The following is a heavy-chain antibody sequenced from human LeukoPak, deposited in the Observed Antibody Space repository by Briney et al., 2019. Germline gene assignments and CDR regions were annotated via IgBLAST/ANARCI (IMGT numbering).Heavy chain of an antibody. V-gene: IGHV1-69*13. CDR3: ARTDCSSTSCYEAGQGAFDI. CDR2: IIPIFGTA. CDR1: GGTFSSYA. Sequence: SVTVSCKASGGTFSSYAISWVRQAPGQGLEWLGGIIPIFGTANYAQKFQGRDTITADESTSTAYMELSSLRSEDTAVYYCARTDCSSTSCYEAGQGAFDIWGQGTMVTVSS. D-gene: IGHD2-2*01. J-gene: IGHJ3*02.